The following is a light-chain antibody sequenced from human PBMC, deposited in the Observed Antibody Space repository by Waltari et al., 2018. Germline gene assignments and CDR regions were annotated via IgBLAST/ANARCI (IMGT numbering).Light chain of an antibody. J-gene: IGKJ1*01. Sequence: VDMTQSPDTLSASPGERITLSCRASHSINTNLAWYQRKPGQAPRLLISDASTRAAGVPARFSGSGSGTEFTLTISSLQSEDFAVYYCQQYNNWPPAFGQGTKVESK. CDR1: HSINTN. CDR3: QQYNNWPPA. V-gene: IGKV3-15*01. CDR2: DAS.